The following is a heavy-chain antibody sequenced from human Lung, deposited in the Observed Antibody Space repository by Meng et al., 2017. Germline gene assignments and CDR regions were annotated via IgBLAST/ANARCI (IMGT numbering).Heavy chain of an antibody. Sequence: QGQLKDLGPGLVKPSGTLSLTCAVYGGSISSRNWRSWVRQPREKGLEWIGDIYHSGSTNYTPSLKSRVTISVDKSKNQFSMKLSSVTAEDTAVYYCARRGLWLDPQNFDYWGQGTLVTVSS. CDR3: ARRGLWLDPQNFDY. V-gene: IGHV4-4*02. CDR2: IYHSGST. CDR1: GGSISSRNW. D-gene: IGHD6-19*01. J-gene: IGHJ4*02.